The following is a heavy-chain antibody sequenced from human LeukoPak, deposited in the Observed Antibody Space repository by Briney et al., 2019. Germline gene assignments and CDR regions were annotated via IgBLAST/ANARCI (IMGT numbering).Heavy chain of an antibody. V-gene: IGHV1-2*02. J-gene: IGHJ5*02. Sequence: GASVKVSCKASGYTFTGYYMHWVRQAPGQGLEWMGWINPNSGGTNYAQKFQGRVTMTRDTSISTAYMELSRLRSDDTAVYYCAREGSGYCSGGSCYDGANWLAPWGQGTVVTVSS. CDR3: AREGSGYCSGGSCYDGANWLAP. CDR1: GYTFTGYY. D-gene: IGHD2-15*01. CDR2: INPNSGGT.